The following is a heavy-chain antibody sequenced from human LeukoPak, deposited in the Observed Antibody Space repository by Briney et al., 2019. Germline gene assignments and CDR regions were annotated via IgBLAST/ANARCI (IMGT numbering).Heavy chain of an antibody. CDR2: IYQWGRT. V-gene: IGHV4-4*02. CDR3: ARVGHYWFDP. CDR1: GGSISSPNW. J-gene: IGHJ5*02. D-gene: IGHD1-26*01. Sequence: SETLSLTCAVSGGSISSPNWWTWVRQPPGKGLEWIGEIYQWGRTNSNPSLESRLIMSVDKSKNQFSLKLTSVTAADTAVYYCARVGHYWFDPWGQGTLVTVSS.